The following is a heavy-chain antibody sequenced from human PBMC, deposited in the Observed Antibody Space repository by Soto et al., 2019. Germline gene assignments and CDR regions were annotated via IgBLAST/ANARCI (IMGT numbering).Heavy chain of an antibody. CDR3: ARDWYDILTGYTDY. J-gene: IGHJ4*02. Sequence: PGGSLRLSCAASGFTFSSYAMHWVRQAPGKGLEWVAVISYDGSNKYYADSVKGRFTISRDNSKNTLYLKMNSLRAEDTAVYYCARDWYDILTGYTDYWGQGTLVTVSS. CDR2: ISYDGSNK. CDR1: GFTFSSYA. V-gene: IGHV3-30-3*01. D-gene: IGHD3-9*01.